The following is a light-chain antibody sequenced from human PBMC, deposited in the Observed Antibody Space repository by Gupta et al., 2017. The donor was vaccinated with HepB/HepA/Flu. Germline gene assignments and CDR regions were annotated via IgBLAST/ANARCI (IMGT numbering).Light chain of an antibody. CDR3: QQYGSSLQIT. CDR1: QSVSSSY. CDR2: GAS. Sequence: EIVLTQSPGTLSLSPGERATLSCRASQSVSSSYLAWYQQKPGQAPRLLIYGASSRATGIPDRFSGSGSGTDFTLTISRREPEDFAVYYCQQYGSSLQITFGQGTRLEIK. V-gene: IGKV3-20*01. J-gene: IGKJ5*01.